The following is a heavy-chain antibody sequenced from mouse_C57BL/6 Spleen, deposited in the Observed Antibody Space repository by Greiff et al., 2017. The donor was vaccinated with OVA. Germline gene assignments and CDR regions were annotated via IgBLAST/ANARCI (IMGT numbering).Heavy chain of an antibody. V-gene: IGHV5-9-1*02. Sequence: EVHLVESGAGLVKPGGSLKLSCAASGFTFSSYAMSWVRQTPEKRLEWVAYISSGGDYIYYADTVKGRFTISRDNARNTLYLQMSSLKSEDTAMYYCTRDRHYYYGSSYGYFDVWGTGTTVTVSS. CDR2: ISSGGDYI. CDR3: TRDRHYYYGSSYGYFDV. J-gene: IGHJ1*03. D-gene: IGHD1-1*01. CDR1: GFTFSSYA.